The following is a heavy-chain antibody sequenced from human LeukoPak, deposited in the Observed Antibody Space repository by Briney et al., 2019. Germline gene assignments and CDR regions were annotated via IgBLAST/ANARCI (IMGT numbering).Heavy chain of an antibody. CDR1: GFTFSNHR. CDR2: IREDGSEK. CDR3: ARLFYYGSGTYYTFDY. V-gene: IGHV3-7*05. D-gene: IGHD3-10*01. J-gene: IGHJ4*02. Sequence: PGGSLRLSCAASGFTFSNHRMSWVRQAPGKGLEWVANIREDGSEKYYVDSVKGRFTISRDNAKNALYLQLNSLRAEDTAVYHCARLFYYGSGTYYTFDYWGQGTLVTVSS.